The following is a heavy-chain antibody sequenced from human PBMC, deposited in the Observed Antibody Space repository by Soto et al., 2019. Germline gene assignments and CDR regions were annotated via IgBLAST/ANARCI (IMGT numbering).Heavy chain of an antibody. D-gene: IGHD2-15*01. J-gene: IGHJ5*02. Sequence: SLRLSCAASGFTFDDYAMHWVRQAPGKGLEWVSGISWNSGSIGYADSVKGRFTISRENAKNSLYLQMNTLRAEDTALYYCAKGPVVVADGWFDAWGQGPLV. CDR1: GFTFDDYA. V-gene: IGHV3-9*01. CDR3: AKGPVVVADGWFDA. CDR2: ISWNSGSI.